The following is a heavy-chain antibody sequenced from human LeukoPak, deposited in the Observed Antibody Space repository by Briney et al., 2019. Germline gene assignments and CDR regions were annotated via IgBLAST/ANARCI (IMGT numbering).Heavy chain of an antibody. D-gene: IGHD6-13*01. CDR3: AKDSLYSSSWYTYYFDY. CDR1: GFTFSSYA. Sequence: GGSLRLSCAASGFTFSSYAMSWVRQAPGKGLEWVPAISGSGGSTYYADSVKGRFTISRDNSKNTLYLQMNSLRAEDTAVYYCAKDSLYSSSWYTYYFDYWGQGTLVTVSS. J-gene: IGHJ4*02. V-gene: IGHV3-23*01. CDR2: ISGSGGST.